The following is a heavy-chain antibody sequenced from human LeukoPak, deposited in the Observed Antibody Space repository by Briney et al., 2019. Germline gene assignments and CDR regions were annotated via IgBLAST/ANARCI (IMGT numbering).Heavy chain of an antibody. CDR2: ISAYNGNT. CDR1: GYTFTSYG. V-gene: IGHV1-18*01. Sequence: WASVKVSCKASGYTFTSYGISWVRQAPGQGLEWMGWISAYNGNTNYAQKFQGRVTMTTDTSTSTAYMELRSLRSDDTAVYYCARDRYYYDIVGPLPPSYWGQGTLVTVSS. J-gene: IGHJ4*02. D-gene: IGHD3-22*01. CDR3: ARDRYYYDIVGPLPPSY.